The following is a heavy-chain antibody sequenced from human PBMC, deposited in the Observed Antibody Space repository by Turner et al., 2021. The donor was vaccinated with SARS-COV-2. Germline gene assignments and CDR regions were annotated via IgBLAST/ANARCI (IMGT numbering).Heavy chain of an antibody. CDR3: ARWGPNYYDSSGYYPDAFDI. CDR2: ISSSSSYI. Sequence: EVQLVESGGGLVKPGGSLRLSCAASGFTFSSYTLNWVRQAPGKGLEWVSSISSSSSYIYYVESVKGRFSISRDNAKNSLYLQMNSLRAEDTAVYYCARWGPNYYDSSGYYPDAFDIWGQGTMVTVSS. J-gene: IGHJ3*02. V-gene: IGHV3-21*01. CDR1: GFTFSSYT. D-gene: IGHD3-22*01.